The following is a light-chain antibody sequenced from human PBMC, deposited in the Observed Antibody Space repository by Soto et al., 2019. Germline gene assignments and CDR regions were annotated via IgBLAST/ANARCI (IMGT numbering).Light chain of an antibody. CDR1: QNVNSN. CDR3: QQYNNWLYT. J-gene: IGKJ2*01. CDR2: GAS. V-gene: IGKV3-15*01. Sequence: EIVMTQSPATLSVSPGERATLSCRASQNVNSNLAWYQQRPGQAPRLLISGASTRATDIPARFSGSGSGTEFTLTISSLPSEDFAVYYCQQYNNWLYTFGQGTKLEIK.